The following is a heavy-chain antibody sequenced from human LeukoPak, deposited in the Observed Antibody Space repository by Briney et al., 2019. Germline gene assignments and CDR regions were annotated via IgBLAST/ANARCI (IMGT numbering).Heavy chain of an antibody. Sequence: GGSLRLSCAASGFTFDDHAMHWVRQAPGKGLEWVSGISWNSGSIGYADSVKGRFTISRDNAKNSLYLQMNSLRAEDTALYYCAKDTDGAAAGTTWSHWGQGTLVTVSS. J-gene: IGHJ4*02. CDR3: AKDTDGAAAGTTWSH. CDR1: GFTFDDHA. V-gene: IGHV3-9*01. CDR2: ISWNSGSI. D-gene: IGHD6-13*01.